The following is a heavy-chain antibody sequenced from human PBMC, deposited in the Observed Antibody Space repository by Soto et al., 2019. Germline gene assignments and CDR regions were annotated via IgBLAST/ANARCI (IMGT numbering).Heavy chain of an antibody. CDR1: GFTFSSYA. CDR3: AKYCSSTRCLVVYGMDV. D-gene: IGHD2-2*01. CDR2: ISGSGGTT. V-gene: IGHV3-23*01. J-gene: IGHJ6*02. Sequence: EVQLLESGGGLVQPGGSLRLSCAASGFTFSSYAMSWVRQAPGKGLEWVSAISGSGGTTYYTDSVKGRFTISRDNSKNPLYLQMNSLRVEDTAVYYCAKYCSSTRCLVVYGMDVWGQGTTVTVSS.